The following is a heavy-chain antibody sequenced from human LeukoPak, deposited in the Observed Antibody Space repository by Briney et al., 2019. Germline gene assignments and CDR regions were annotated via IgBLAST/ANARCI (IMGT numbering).Heavy chain of an antibody. CDR1: GFTFSNYW. J-gene: IGHJ1*01. V-gene: IGHV3-21*04. CDR3: AKDGAYCGGDCYFEYFQH. CDR2: ISSSSSYI. Sequence: PGGSLRLSCAASGFTFSNYWMHWVRQAPGKGLEWVSSISSSSSYIYYADSVKGRFTISRDNAKNSLYLQMNSLRAEDTAVYYCAKDGAYCGGDCYFEYFQHWGQGTLVTVSS. D-gene: IGHD2-21*01.